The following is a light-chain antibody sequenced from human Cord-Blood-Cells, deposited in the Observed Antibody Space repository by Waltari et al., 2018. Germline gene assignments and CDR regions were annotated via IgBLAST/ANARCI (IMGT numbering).Light chain of an antibody. CDR3: NSRDSSGNHLV. CDR2: GKN. CDR1: SLRSYY. Sequence: SSELTQDPAVSVALGQTVRITCQGDSLRSYYASCYQQKPGQAPVLFIYGKNNRPSVIPDRFSGSSSGNTASLTITGAQAEDEADYYCNSRDSSGNHLVFGGGTKLTVL. J-gene: IGLJ3*02. V-gene: IGLV3-19*01.